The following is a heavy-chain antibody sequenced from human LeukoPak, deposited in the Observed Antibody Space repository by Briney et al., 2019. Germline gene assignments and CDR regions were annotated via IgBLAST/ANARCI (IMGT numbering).Heavy chain of an antibody. CDR2: IYYSGTT. CDR1: GGSITSYY. V-gene: IGHV4-59*01. D-gene: IGHD2-15*01. CDR3: VRSKSGAYGWFDP. J-gene: IGHJ5*02. Sequence: PSETLSLTCTVSGGSITSYYWSWIRQPPGKGLEWIGYIYYSGTTNYNPSLKSRVTISVDTSKNQLSLKVNSVTAADTAVYYCVRSKSGAYGWFDPWGQGTLVTVFS.